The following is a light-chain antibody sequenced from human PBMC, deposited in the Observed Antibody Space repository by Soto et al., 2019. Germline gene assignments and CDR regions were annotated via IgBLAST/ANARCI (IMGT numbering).Light chain of an antibody. V-gene: IGLV1-40*03. J-gene: IGLJ3*02. CDR1: SSNIGAGYP. Sequence: QAVVTQPPSVSGAPGQRVTISCTGSSSNIGAGYPVHWYQQLPGTAPKLLVAGNRPSGVPDRSSVSKSGASASLAITGLQAEDEADYYCQSYDSSLSRRWVFGGGTKLTVL. CDR2: G. CDR3: QSYDSSLSRRWV.